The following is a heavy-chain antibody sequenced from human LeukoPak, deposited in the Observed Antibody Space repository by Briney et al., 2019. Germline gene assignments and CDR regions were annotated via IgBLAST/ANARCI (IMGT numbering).Heavy chain of an antibody. V-gene: IGHV4-61*01. CDR3: ARGNLAPDY. J-gene: IGHJ4*02. Sequence: PSETLSLTCTVSGGSISSGSYYWSWIRQPPGKGLEWIGYIYYSGSTNYNPSLKSRVTISVDTSKNQFSLKLSSVTAADTAVYYCARGNLAPDYWGQGTLVTVSS. D-gene: IGHD2-21*01. CDR1: GGSISSGSYY. CDR2: IYYSGST.